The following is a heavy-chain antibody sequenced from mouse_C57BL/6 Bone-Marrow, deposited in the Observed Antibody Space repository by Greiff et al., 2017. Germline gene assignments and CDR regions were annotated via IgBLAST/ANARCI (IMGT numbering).Heavy chain of an antibody. CDR3: ALLRLGYYFDY. Sequence: QVQLQQPGAELVKPGASVKLSCKASGYTFTSYWMHWVKQRPGQGLEWIGMIHPNSGSTNYNEKFKSKATLTVDKSSSTAYMQLSSLTSEDSAVDDCALLRLGYYFDYWGQGTTLTVSS. CDR2: IHPNSGST. CDR1: GYTFTSYW. J-gene: IGHJ2*01. V-gene: IGHV1-64*01. D-gene: IGHD1-1*01.